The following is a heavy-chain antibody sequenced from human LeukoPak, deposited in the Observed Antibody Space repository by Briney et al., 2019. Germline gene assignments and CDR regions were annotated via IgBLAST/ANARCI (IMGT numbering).Heavy chain of an antibody. CDR1: GFTFSSYE. D-gene: IGHD2-2*01. Sequence: PGGSLRLSCAASGFTFSSYEMNWVRQAPGKGLEWVSYISISGSTIYYADSVKGRFTISRDNAKNSLYLQMNSLRAEDTAVYYCARDWGYCSSTSCSSLDYWGQGTLVTVSS. CDR2: ISISGSTI. CDR3: ARDWGYCSSTSCSSLDY. V-gene: IGHV3-48*03. J-gene: IGHJ4*02.